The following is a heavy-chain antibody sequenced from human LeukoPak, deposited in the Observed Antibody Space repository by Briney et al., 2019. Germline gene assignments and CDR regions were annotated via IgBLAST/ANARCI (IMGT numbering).Heavy chain of an antibody. J-gene: IGHJ4*02. CDR3: ARASHGSGSYYPPGDY. CDR1: GFTFSSNG. CDR2: IWYDGSKK. V-gene: IGHV3-33*08. D-gene: IGHD3-10*01. Sequence: GGSLRLSCAASGFTFSSNGMHWVRQAPGKGLEWVAVIWYDGSKKYYADSVKGRFTIFRDNSKNTLYLQMDSLRAEDTAVYYCARASHGSGSYYPPGDYWGQGTLVTVSS.